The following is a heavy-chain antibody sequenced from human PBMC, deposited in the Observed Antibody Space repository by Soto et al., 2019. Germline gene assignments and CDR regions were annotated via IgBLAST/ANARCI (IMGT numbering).Heavy chain of an antibody. CDR2: IYYSGST. J-gene: IGHJ5*02. Sequence: SETLSLTCTVSGGSISSYYWSWIRQPPGKGLEWIGYIYYSGSTNYNPSLKNRVTISVDTSKNQFSLKLSSVTAADTAVYYCARALWGRGNWFDPWGQGTLVTVSS. D-gene: IGHD3-16*01. CDR3: ARALWGRGNWFDP. V-gene: IGHV4-59*01. CDR1: GGSISSYY.